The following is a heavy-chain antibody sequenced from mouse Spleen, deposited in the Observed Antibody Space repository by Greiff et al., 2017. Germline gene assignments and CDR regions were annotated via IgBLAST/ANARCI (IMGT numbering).Heavy chain of an antibody. CDR1: GYTFTSYW. D-gene: IGHD1-1*01. V-gene: IGHV1-55*01. CDR2: IYPGSGST. CDR3: ASYYGSSSYAMDY. J-gene: IGHJ4*01. Sequence: QVQLQQPGAELVKPGASVKMSCKASGYTFTSYWITWVKQRPGQGLEWIGDIYPGSGSTNYNEKFKSKATLTVDTSSSTAYMQLSSLTSEDSAVYYCASYYGSSSYAMDYWGQEPQSPSPQ.